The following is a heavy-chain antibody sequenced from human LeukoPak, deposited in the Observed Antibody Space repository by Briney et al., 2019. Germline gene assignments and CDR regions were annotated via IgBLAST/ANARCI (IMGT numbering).Heavy chain of an antibody. Sequence: ASVKVSCKTSGGTFSRFAISWVRQAPGQGLEWMGGIIPIFGPANYAQKFQGRVTITADESTSTAYMELSSLRSEDTALYYCAKSTYYYGSGEGSNYWYFDLWGRGTLVTVSS. V-gene: IGHV1-69*13. CDR2: IIPIFGPA. CDR1: GGTFSRFA. J-gene: IGHJ2*01. CDR3: AKSTYYYGSGEGSNYWYFDL. D-gene: IGHD3-10*01.